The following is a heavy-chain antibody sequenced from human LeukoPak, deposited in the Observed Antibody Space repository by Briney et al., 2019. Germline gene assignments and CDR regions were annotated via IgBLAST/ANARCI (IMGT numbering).Heavy chain of an antibody. CDR3: ARDYYGSGRLFLFDP. CDR2: IYPGDSDT. J-gene: IGHJ5*02. D-gene: IGHD3-10*01. V-gene: IGHV5-51*01. Sequence: GESLKLSCKGSGYSFTSYWIGWVRQMPGKGLEWMGIIYPGDSDTRYSPSFQGQVTISADKSISTAYLQWSSLKASDTAMYYCARDYYGSGRLFLFDPWGQGTLVTVSS. CDR1: GYSFTSYW.